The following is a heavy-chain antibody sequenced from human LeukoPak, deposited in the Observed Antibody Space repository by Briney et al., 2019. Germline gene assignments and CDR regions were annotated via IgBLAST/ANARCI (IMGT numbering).Heavy chain of an antibody. CDR3: ARHGGYCFDQ. V-gene: IGHV3-7*01. CDR1: GFTFSRSW. D-gene: IGHD3-22*01. Sequence: PGGSLRLSCAASGFTFSRSWMGWVRRAPGKGLEWVANIKQDGTSKYYEDSLKGRFTISRDNAKNSVYLQMNSVGADDTALYYCARHGGYCFDQWGPGTLATVSS. CDR2: IKQDGTSK. J-gene: IGHJ4*02.